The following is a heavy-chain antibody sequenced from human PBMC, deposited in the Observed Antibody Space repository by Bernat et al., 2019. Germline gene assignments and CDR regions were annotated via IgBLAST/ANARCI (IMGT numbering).Heavy chain of an antibody. CDR3: AREYGDPNYYYYGMDV. V-gene: IGHV1-2*02. J-gene: IGHJ6*02. CDR2: INPNSGGT. CDR1: GYTFTGYY. Sequence: QVQLVQSGAEVKKPGASVKVSCKASGYTFTGYYMHWVRQAPGQGLEWMGWINPNSGGTNYAQKFQGGVTMTRDTSISTAYMELSRLRSDDTAVYYCAREYGDPNYYYYGMDVWGQGTTVTVSS. D-gene: IGHD4-17*01.